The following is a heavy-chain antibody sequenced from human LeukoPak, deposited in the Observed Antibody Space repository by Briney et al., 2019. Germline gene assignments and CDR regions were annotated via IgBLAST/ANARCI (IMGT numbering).Heavy chain of an antibody. CDR3: ARDFGYSYRLGMDV. J-gene: IGHJ6*02. CDR1: GFRFSSSA. V-gene: IGHV3-23*01. CDR2: ISASGGST. Sequence: GGSLRLSCAASGFRFSSSAMSWVRQVPGKGLEWVSGISASGGSTNYADSVRGRFTISRDNSKNTLYVQMNSLRAEDTAVYYCARDFGYSYRLGMDVWGQGTTVTVSS. D-gene: IGHD5-18*01.